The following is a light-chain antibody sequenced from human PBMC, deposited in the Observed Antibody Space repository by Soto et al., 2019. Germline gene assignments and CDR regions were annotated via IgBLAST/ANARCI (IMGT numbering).Light chain of an antibody. V-gene: IGLV2-14*01. CDR2: GVS. CDR3: SSYTTGSTLPWV. CDR1: SIDIAPYNY. J-gene: IGLJ1*01. Sequence: QSVLTQPASVSGSPGQSLTISCTGASIDIAPYNYVSWYQQHPGKAPKLIIYGVSYRPSGISNRFSGSKSGNTASLTIFGLQVEDEAVYYCSSYTTGSTLPWVFGTGTKVTVL.